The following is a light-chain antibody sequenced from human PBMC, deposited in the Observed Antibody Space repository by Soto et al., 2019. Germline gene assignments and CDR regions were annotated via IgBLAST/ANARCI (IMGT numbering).Light chain of an antibody. V-gene: IGKV3-11*01. J-gene: IGKJ4*01. CDR2: DAS. Sequence: EIVLTQSPATLSLSPGERATLSCRASQSVSSYLAWYQQKPGQAPRLLIYDASNRATGIPARFSGSGSGTDFTLTISSLEPEDFAVYYCQQRSNGRPGLTFGGGTKVEIK. CDR3: QQRSNGRPGLT. CDR1: QSVSSY.